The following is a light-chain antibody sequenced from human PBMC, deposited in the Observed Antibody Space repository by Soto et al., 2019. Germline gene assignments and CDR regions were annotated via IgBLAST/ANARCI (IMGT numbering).Light chain of an antibody. J-gene: IGKJ1*01. CDR2: AAS. V-gene: IGKV3-20*01. CDR1: QSVSSSS. CDR3: QQFGSSWWT. Sequence: EIVLTQSPGTLSASPGERVTLSCRASQSVSSSSLAWYQQKPGQAPRLLIYAASSRATGIPARFSGSGSGTEFTLTISRVEPADSAMYYCQQFGSSWWTFAQGTKVDI.